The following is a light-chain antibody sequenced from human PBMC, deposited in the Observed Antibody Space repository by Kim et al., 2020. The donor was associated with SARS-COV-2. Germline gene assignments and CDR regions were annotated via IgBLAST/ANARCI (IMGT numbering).Light chain of an antibody. Sequence: QSGLTQPPSASGTPGQRVTISCSGSSSNIGSNTVNWYQQLPGTAPKLLIYSNNQWPSGVPDRFSGSKSGTSASLAISDLQSEDEADYFCAAWDDSLNGPVFGGGTQLTVL. CDR1: SSNIGSNT. CDR3: AAWDDSLNGPV. J-gene: IGLJ3*02. V-gene: IGLV1-44*01. CDR2: SNN.